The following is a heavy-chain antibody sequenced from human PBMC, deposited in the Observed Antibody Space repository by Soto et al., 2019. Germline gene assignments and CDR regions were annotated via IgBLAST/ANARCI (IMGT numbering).Heavy chain of an antibody. CDR1: GFSFGSYA. D-gene: IGHD3-3*01. CDR2: ISGSDGKT. V-gene: IGHV3-23*01. Sequence: GGSLRLSCAASGFSFGSYALSWVRQAPGKVLEWVSTISGSDGKTFYADSVKGRFSISRDTSQNTLYLQMNSLRADDTAIYYCARWSYLDYWGQGTRVNVSS. J-gene: IGHJ4*02. CDR3: ARWSYLDY.